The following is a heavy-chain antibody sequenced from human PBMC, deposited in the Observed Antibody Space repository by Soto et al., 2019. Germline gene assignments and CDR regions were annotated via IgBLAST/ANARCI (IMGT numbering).Heavy chain of an antibody. CDR1: GFTFSAHW. CDR3: ERDNKWSLDY. Sequence: XGSLRLSCAAYGFTFSAHWMHWVRQAPGKGLVWVSHIKTDGSITRDADSVKGRFTISRDNARNTLYLQMNSLRAEDTAVYYCERDNKWSLDYWGQGTLVTPPQ. J-gene: IGHJ4*02. CDR2: IKTDGSIT. D-gene: IGHD2-15*01. V-gene: IGHV3-74*01.